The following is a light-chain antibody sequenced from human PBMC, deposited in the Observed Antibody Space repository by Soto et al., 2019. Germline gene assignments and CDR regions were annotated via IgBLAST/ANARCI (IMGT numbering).Light chain of an antibody. V-gene: IGKV1-33*01. CDR1: QDISNH. CDR2: DAS. J-gene: IGKJ4*01. CDR3: QQYVNALS. Sequence: DIQMTQSPSSLSASAGDRVTITCQASQDISNHLNWYQQKPGKAPKLLINDASNLETGVPSRFSGSGSGTDFTLPISSLQPEDIATYYCQQYVNALSFGGGTKVEIK.